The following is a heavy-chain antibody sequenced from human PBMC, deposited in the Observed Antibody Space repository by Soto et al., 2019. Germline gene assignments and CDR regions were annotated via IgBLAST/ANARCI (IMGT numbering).Heavy chain of an antibody. Sequence: GTSVKVSCKASGYTFTGYYMRWSRQAPGQGLEWMGWINPNSGGTNYAQKFQGRVTMNRDTSISTAYMELSRLRSDDTAVYYCANHCSSTSCYRGFNYYYGMDVWGQGTTVTLSS. CDR3: ANHCSSTSCYRGFNYYYGMDV. J-gene: IGHJ6*02. CDR1: GYTFTGYY. V-gene: IGHV1-2*02. CDR2: INPNSGGT. D-gene: IGHD2-2*02.